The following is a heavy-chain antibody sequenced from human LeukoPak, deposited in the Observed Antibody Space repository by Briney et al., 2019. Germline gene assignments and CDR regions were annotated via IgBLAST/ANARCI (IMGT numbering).Heavy chain of an antibody. CDR2: IKQDGSEK. D-gene: IGHD6-19*01. CDR1: GFTFSSYW. CDR3: ARDKVAGSMAGSNFDY. Sequence: PGGSLRLSCAASGFTFSSYWMSWVRQAPGKGLEWVANIKQDGSEKYYVDSVKGRFTISRDNAKNSLYLQMNSLRAEDTAVYYCARDKVAGSMAGSNFDYWGQGTLVTVSS. V-gene: IGHV3-7*01. J-gene: IGHJ4*02.